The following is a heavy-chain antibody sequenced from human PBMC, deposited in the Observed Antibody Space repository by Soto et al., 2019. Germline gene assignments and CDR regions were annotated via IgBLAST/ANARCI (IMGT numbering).Heavy chain of an antibody. V-gene: IGHV4-59*08. J-gene: IGHJ4*02. CDR3: ARRGGGCALPPFDY. D-gene: IGHD2-21*02. CDR2: IYYSGTT. Sequence: QVQLQESGPGLVKPSETLSLTCTVSGGSISNYYWSWIRQPPGKGLEWIGYIYYSGTTLYNPSLKSRVTISLATSKNHFSLKLNSVTAADKAVYYCARRGGGCALPPFDYWGQGILVTVSS. CDR1: GGSISNYY.